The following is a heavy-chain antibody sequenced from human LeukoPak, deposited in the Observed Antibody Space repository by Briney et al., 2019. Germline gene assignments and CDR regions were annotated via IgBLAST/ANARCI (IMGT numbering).Heavy chain of an antibody. CDR3: ARQTGSGLFILP. CDR2: IYYSGNT. J-gene: IGHJ4*02. Sequence: SETLSLTCIVSGVSISSSNSYWGWIRQPPGKGLEWIGSIYYSGNTYYNASLKSQVSISIDTSKNQFSLRLTSVTAADTAVYYCARQTGSGLFILPGGQGTLVTVSS. CDR1: GVSISSSNSY. D-gene: IGHD3/OR15-3a*01. V-gene: IGHV4-39*01.